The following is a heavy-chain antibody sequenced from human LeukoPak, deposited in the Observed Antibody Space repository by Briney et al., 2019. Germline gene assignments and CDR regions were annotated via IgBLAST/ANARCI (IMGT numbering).Heavy chain of an antibody. D-gene: IGHD4-17*01. CDR2: IYYSGST. J-gene: IGHJ4*02. CDR1: GGSISSYY. V-gene: IGHV4-59*01. CDR3: ARGLDYGDEPYYFDY. Sequence: SETLSLTCTVSGGSISSYYWSRIRQPPGKGLEWIGYIYYSGSTNYNPSLKSRVTISVDTSKNQFSLKLSSVTAADTAVYYCARGLDYGDEPYYFDYWGQGTLVTVSS.